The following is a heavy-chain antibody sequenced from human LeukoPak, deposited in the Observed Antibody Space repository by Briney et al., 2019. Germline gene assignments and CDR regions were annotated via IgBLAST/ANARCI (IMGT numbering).Heavy chain of an antibody. Sequence: SVKVSCKTSGYTFTNHGISWVRQAPGQGLEWMGGIIPLFGTTNYAQKFQGRVTITADESTSTAYMELSSLRSDDTAVYYCARKTVVVPAAFLGWFDPWGQGTLVTVSS. CDR3: ARKTVVVPAAFLGWFDP. CDR2: IIPLFGTT. CDR1: GYTFTNHG. J-gene: IGHJ5*02. V-gene: IGHV1-69*13. D-gene: IGHD2-2*01.